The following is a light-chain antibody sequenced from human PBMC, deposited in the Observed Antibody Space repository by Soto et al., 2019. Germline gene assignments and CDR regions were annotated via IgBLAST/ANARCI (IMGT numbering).Light chain of an antibody. CDR2: AAS. CDR1: QSITNY. CDR3: QQSNSSPPT. V-gene: IGKV1-39*01. J-gene: IGKJ4*01. Sequence: DIQMTQSPSALSASVGDRVTITCRANQSITNYLNWYQHKPGQAPNLLIYAASTLQAGVPSRFRGSGSGTDFTLTISSLQPEDFATYFCQQSNSSPPTFGGGTKVDIK.